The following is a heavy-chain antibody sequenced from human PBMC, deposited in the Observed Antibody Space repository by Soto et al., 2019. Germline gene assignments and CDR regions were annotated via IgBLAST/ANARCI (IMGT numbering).Heavy chain of an antibody. Sequence: QVQLVQSGAEVKKPGASVKVSCKASGYTFTSYGISWVRQAPGQGLEWMGWISAYNGNTNYAQKLQGRVTMTTDTCTSTAYMELRSLRSDDTAVYYCARDDIVVVPAAIGDDAFDIWGQGTMVTVSS. J-gene: IGHJ3*02. CDR3: ARDDIVVVPAAIGDDAFDI. D-gene: IGHD2-2*02. CDR2: ISAYNGNT. V-gene: IGHV1-18*01. CDR1: GYTFTSYG.